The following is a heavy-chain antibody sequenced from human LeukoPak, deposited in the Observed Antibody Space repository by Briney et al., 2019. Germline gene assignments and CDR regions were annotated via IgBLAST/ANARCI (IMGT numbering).Heavy chain of an antibody. V-gene: IGHV3-21*01. CDR3: ARDGGGIAAAGTLGFDP. CDR1: GFTISSYA. Sequence: GGSLRLFCAASGFTISSYAMSWVRQAPGRGLEWVSSISSSSSYIYYADSVKGRFTISRDNAKNSLYLQMNSLRAEDTAVYYCARDGGGIAAAGTLGFDPWGQGTLVTVSS. CDR2: ISSSSSYI. D-gene: IGHD6-13*01. J-gene: IGHJ5*02.